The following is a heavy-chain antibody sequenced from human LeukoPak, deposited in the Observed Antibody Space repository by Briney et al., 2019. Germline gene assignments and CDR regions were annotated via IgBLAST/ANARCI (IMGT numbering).Heavy chain of an antibody. CDR2: IYYSGST. CDR3: AGGLGYCNIISCLNWFDP. J-gene: IGHJ5*02. V-gene: IGHV4-39*02. D-gene: IGHD2-15*01. Sequence: SETLSLTCTVSGGSISSSSYYWGWIRQPPGKGLEWIGNIYYSGSTYYNPSLKSRVTISVDTSKNHFALKLSSVTAADTAVYFCAGGLGYCNIISCLNWFDPWSQGTLVTVSS. CDR1: GGSISSSSYY.